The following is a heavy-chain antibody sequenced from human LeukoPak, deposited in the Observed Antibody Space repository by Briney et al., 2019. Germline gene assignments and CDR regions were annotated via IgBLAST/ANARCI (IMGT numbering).Heavy chain of an antibody. CDR2: ITSSGETT. D-gene: IGHD3-10*01. V-gene: IGHV3-23*01. CDR3: AKMRGYFDY. J-gene: IGHJ4*02. CDR1: GSIPFNSYS. Sequence: GGSLRLSCAASGSIPFNSYSMSWVRQAPGKGLEWASAITSSGETTYYADSVKGRFTISRDNSKNMVYLQMNSLRAEDAATYYCAKMRGYFDYWGQGSLVTVSS.